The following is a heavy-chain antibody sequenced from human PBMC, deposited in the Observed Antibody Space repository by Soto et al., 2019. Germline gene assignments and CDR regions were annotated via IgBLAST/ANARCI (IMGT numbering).Heavy chain of an antibody. CDR2: IYYSGST. J-gene: IGHJ4*02. V-gene: IGHV4-30-4*01. D-gene: IGHD3-10*01. CDR1: GGSISSGDYY. CDR3: ARGGTYYYAPPQVLFDY. Sequence: SETLSLTCTVSGGSISSGDYYWSWIRQPPGKGLEWIGYIYYSGSTYYNPSLKSRVTISVDTSKNQFSLKLSSVTAADTAVYYCARGGTYYYAPPQVLFDYWGQGTLVTVSS.